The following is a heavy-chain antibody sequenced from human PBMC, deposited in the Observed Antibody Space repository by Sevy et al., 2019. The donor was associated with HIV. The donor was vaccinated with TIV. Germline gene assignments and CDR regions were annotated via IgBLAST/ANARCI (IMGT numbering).Heavy chain of an antibody. Sequence: SETLSRTCTVSRGSISSGSFSCNWVRQPAGKGLEWIGRIDNRGTTNYNPSLRSRVFISLDTSRNQYSLKLQSVTAADTATDYCAAENRGLRSFDSWGQGTLVTVSS. V-gene: IGHV4-61*02. CDR3: AAENRGLRSFDS. D-gene: IGHD2-15*01. CDR2: IDNRGTT. J-gene: IGHJ4*02. CDR1: RGSISSGSFS.